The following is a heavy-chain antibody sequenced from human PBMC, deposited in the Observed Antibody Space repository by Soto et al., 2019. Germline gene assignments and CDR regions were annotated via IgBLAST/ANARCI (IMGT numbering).Heavy chain of an antibody. CDR3: ARVRSSAHYDFWSGTDAFDI. J-gene: IGHJ3*02. V-gene: IGHV4-34*01. D-gene: IGHD3-3*01. Sequence: SETLPLTCAVYGGSFSGYYWSWIRQPPGKGLEWIGEINHSGSTNYNPSLKSRVTISVDKSKNQFSLKLSSVTAADTAVYYCARVRSSAHYDFWSGTDAFDIWGQGTMVTVSS. CDR2: INHSGST. CDR1: GGSFSGYY.